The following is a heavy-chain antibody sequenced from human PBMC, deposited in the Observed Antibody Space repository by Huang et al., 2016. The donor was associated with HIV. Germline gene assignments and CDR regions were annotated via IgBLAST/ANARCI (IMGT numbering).Heavy chain of an antibody. CDR3: ARDWSFGSSTSPAD. V-gene: IGHV1-2*02. CDR2: INPKGAGT. CDR1: GYTFTDSN. D-gene: IGHD6-6*01. Sequence: QVQLVQSGAEVKNPGASVRVSCKASGYTFTDSNIHWGRQAPGQGLEGMGWINPKGAGTIYAQRLQGRITMTRDTTISTVHMDLRRIQSDDTAVYFCARDWSFGSSTSPADWGQGTLVTVSS. J-gene: IGHJ4*02.